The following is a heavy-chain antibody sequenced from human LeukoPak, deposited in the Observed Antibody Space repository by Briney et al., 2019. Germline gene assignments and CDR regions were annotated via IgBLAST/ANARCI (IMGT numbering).Heavy chain of an antibody. CDR1: GGSISSSSYY. Sequence: QSSETLSLTCTVSGGSISSSSYYWGWIRQPPGKGLEWIGSIYHSGSTYYNPSLKSRVTISVDRSKNQFSLKLSSVTAADTAVYYCARVRTGPYYYDSSSGYFDYWGQGTLVTVSS. J-gene: IGHJ4*02. CDR3: ARVRTGPYYYDSSSGYFDY. D-gene: IGHD3-22*01. V-gene: IGHV4-39*07. CDR2: IYHSGST.